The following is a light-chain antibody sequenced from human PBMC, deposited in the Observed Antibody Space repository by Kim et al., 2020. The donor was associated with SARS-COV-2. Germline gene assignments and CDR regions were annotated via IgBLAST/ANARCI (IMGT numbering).Light chain of an antibody. CDR1: KLGDKY. CDR3: QAWDSSTLYV. J-gene: IGLJ1*01. CDR2: QDS. Sequence: SYELTQPPSVSVSPGQTASITCSGDKLGDKYACWYQQKPGQSPVLVIYQDSKRPSGIPERFSGSNSGNTATLTISGTQAMDEADYYCQAWDSSTLYVFGTGTKSPS. V-gene: IGLV3-1*01.